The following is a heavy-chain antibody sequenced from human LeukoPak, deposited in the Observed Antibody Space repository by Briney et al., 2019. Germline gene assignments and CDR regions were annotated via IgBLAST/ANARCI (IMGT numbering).Heavy chain of an antibody. D-gene: IGHD5-24*01. Sequence: GGSLRLSCTASGFTFSSYWMHWVRQAPVKGLVWVSRINSDGGSTSYADSVKGRFTISRDNAKNTLYLQMNSLRAEDTAVYYCARRIQGMAPYYFDYWGQGTLVTVSS. CDR3: ARRIQGMAPYYFDY. CDR1: GFTFSSYW. V-gene: IGHV3-74*01. J-gene: IGHJ4*02. CDR2: INSDGGST.